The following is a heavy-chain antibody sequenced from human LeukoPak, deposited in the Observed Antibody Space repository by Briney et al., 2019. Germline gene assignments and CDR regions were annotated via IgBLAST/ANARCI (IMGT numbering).Heavy chain of an antibody. CDR1: GGTFSSYA. V-gene: IGHV1-69*05. CDR2: IIPIFGTA. CDR3: ARALSQLGKFGP. Sequence: SVKVSCKASGGTFSSYAISWVRQAPGQGLEWMGGIIPIFGTANYAQKFQGRVTITTDESTSTAYMQLSSLRSEDTAVYYCARALSQLGKFGPWGQGTLVTVSS. D-gene: IGHD1-1*01. J-gene: IGHJ5*02.